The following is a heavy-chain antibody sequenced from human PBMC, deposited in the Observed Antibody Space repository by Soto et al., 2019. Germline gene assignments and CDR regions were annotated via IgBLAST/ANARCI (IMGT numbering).Heavy chain of an antibody. Sequence: QVQLVESGGGVVQPGRSLRLSCAASGFTFSSYAMHWVRQAPGKGLEWVAVISYDGSNKYYADSVKGRFTISRDNSKNXXDQQMNSLRAEDTAVYYCARSPITMIVVVIYYFDYWGQGTLVTVSS. V-gene: IGHV3-30-3*01. CDR3: ARSPITMIVVVIYYFDY. CDR1: GFTFSSYA. J-gene: IGHJ4*02. D-gene: IGHD3-22*01. CDR2: ISYDGSNK.